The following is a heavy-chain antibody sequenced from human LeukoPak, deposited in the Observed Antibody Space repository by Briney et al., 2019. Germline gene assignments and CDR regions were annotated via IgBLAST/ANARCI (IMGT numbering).Heavy chain of an antibody. V-gene: IGHV3-23*01. CDR3: AKGYYYDSSGYYPIDY. CDR2: ISGSGSST. CDR1: GFTFSSYA. D-gene: IGHD3-22*01. J-gene: IGHJ4*02. Sequence: GGSLRLSCAASGFTFSSYAMSRVRQAPGKGLEWVSSISGSGSSTYFADSVKGRFTISRDNSKTTLYLQMNSLRAEDTAVYYCAKGYYYDSSGYYPIDYWGQGTLVTVSS.